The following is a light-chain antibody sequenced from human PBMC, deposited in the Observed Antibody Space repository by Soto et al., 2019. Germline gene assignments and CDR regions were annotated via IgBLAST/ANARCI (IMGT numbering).Light chain of an antibody. CDR1: SSNIGSNF. V-gene: IGLV1-51*01. J-gene: IGLJ3*02. CDR3: GTWDNSLSGGRAV. CDR2: DNN. Sequence: QAVVTQPPSVSAAPGQMITVSCSGSSSNIGSNFVSWYQQFPGSAPRLLIYDNNERPSGIPVRFSGSKSGTSATLGITGLQAGDEAVYYCGTWDNSLSGGRAVFGGGTKLTVL.